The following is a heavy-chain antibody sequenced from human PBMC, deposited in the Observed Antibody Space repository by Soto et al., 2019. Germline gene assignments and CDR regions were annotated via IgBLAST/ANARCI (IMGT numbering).Heavy chain of an antibody. D-gene: IGHD3-16*01. CDR2: IYYSGTT. V-gene: IGHV4-39*01. J-gene: IGHJ4*02. CDR1: GDSLRSGSFH. CDR3: VRHVGDRWGYCDY. Sequence: QLQLQESGPGLVKPSETLSLTCTVSGDSLRSGSFHWAWLRQSPGKGLEWIASIYYSGTTYYNPSRKSRVTISVDTSRNKRSVNRGSVTAADTAAYFCVRHVGDRWGYCDYRGQGTPVTVS.